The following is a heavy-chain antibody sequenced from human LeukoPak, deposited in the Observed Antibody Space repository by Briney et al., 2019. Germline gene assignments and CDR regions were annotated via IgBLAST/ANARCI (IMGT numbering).Heavy chain of an antibody. J-gene: IGHJ4*02. V-gene: IGHV3-33*01. CDR1: GFTFSSYG. Sequence: PGRSLRLSCAASGFTFSSYGMHWVRQAPGKGLEWVAVIWYDGSNKYYADSVKGRFTISRDNSKNTLYLQMNSLRAEDTAVYYCASALISYGFGNWGQGTLVTVSS. CDR2: IWYDGSNK. CDR3: ASALISYGFGN. D-gene: IGHD5-18*01.